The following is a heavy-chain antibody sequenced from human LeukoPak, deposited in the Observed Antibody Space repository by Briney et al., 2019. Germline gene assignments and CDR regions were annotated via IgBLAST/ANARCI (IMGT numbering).Heavy chain of an antibody. D-gene: IGHD3-22*01. CDR3: ARDVYYYGSSGRYYFDY. Sequence: SETLSLTCTVSGGSISSYYWSWIRQPPGKGLEWIGYIYYSGSTNYNPSLKSRVTMSVDTSKNQFSLKLSSVTAADTAVYYCARDVYYYGSSGRYYFDYWGQGTLVTVSS. CDR2: IYYSGST. J-gene: IGHJ4*02. V-gene: IGHV4-59*12. CDR1: GGSISSYY.